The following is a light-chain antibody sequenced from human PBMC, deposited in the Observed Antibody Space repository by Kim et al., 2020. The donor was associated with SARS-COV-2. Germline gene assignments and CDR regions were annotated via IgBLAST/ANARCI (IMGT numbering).Light chain of an antibody. Sequence: DVVMTQSPLSLPVTLGQPASISCRSSQSLVHSDGNTYLNWFHQRPGQSPRRLIYKVSNRDSGVPDRFSGSESGTDFTLKISRVEAEDVGVYYCMQGTHWPRTFGQGTKVDIK. J-gene: IGKJ1*01. CDR1: QSLVHSDGNTY. V-gene: IGKV2-30*02. CDR3: MQGTHWPRT. CDR2: KVS.